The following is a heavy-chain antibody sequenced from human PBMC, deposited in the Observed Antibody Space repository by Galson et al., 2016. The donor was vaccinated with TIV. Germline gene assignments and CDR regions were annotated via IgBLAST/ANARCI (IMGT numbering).Heavy chain of an antibody. J-gene: IGHJ4*02. Sequence: SVKVSCKASGYIFTDYYIHWVRQAPGQGLEWLGWINPKSGGAIFAQKFQGRVTLTSDTSISTAYMDLSWLTFDDTAVYYCASDDGSTSGSDYWGQGTLVTVSS. CDR2: INPKSGGA. CDR3: ASDDGSTSGSDY. D-gene: IGHD3-22*01. V-gene: IGHV1-2*02. CDR1: GYIFTDYY.